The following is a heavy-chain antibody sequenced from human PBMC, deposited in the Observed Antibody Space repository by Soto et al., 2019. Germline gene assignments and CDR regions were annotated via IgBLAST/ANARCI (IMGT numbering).Heavy chain of an antibody. CDR3: ARHGGVWKQPPQNWFDP. V-gene: IGHV5-51*01. CDR2: IYPGDSDT. J-gene: IGHJ5*02. Sequence: GESLKISCKGTGYSFTSYWIGWVRQMPGKGLEWMGIIYPGDSDTRYSPSFQGQVTISADRSINTAYLQRSSLKASDTAMYYCARHGGVWKQPPQNWFDPWGQGTQVTVSS. CDR1: GYSFTSYW. D-gene: IGHD6-13*01.